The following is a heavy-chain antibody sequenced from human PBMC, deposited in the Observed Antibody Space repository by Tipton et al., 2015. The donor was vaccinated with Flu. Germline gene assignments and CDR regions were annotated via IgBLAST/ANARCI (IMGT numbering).Heavy chain of an antibody. CDR3: ARLWSGSYYDPRHFDH. D-gene: IGHD3-10*01. CDR1: GYSINNGYY. Sequence: TPSLTCSVSGYSINNGYYWGWIRQPPSKGLEWIGNIYHSGRAYYNLSLKSRLSMSVAASKNQFFLKLRSVTAADTATYYCARLWSGSYYDPRHFDHWGHGILVTVSS. J-gene: IGHJ4*01. V-gene: IGHV4-38-2*01. CDR2: IYHSGRA.